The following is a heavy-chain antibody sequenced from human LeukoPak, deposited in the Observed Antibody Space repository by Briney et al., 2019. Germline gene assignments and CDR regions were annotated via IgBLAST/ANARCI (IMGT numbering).Heavy chain of an antibody. CDR1: GGSISSGDYY. J-gene: IGHJ4*02. V-gene: IGHV4-30-4*08. CDR3: ARAKSGGYSYGYYFDY. CDR2: IYYSGST. Sequence: SETLSLTCTVSGGSISSGDYYWSWIRQPPGKVLEGIGYIYYSGSTYYNPSLKSRVTISVDTSKNQFSMKLSYVTAADRAVYYCARAKSGGYSYGYYFDYWGQGTLVPVSS. D-gene: IGHD5-18*01.